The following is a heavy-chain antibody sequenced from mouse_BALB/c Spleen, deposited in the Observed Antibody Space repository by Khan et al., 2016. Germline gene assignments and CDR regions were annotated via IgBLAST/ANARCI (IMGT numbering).Heavy chain of an antibody. J-gene: IGHJ4*01. CDR1: GYSITSDYA. Sequence: EVQLQESGPGLVKPSQSLSLTCTVTGYSITSDYAWNWIRQFPGNKLEWMGYISYSGSTSYNPSLKSRISITRDTSKNQFFLQLNSVTTEDTATYYCARGRGMDYWGQGTSVTVSS. CDR2: ISYSGST. CDR3: ARGRGMDY. V-gene: IGHV3-2*02.